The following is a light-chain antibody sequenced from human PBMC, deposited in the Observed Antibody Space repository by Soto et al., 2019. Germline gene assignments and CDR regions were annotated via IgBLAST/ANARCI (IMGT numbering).Light chain of an antibody. J-gene: IGLJ2*01. CDR1: ALPKEY. Sequence: SYELTQPPSVSVSPGQTARITCSGDALPKEYVYWYQQKPGQAPVLLIYKNNERPSGTPERFSGSSSGTKDTLTISGVQAEDEADYYCQSADSSGTYRVFGGGTKVTVL. V-gene: IGLV3-25*03. CDR3: QSADSSGTYRV. CDR2: KNN.